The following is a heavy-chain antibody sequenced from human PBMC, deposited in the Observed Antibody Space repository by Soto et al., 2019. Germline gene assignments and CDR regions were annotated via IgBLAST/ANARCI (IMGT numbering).Heavy chain of an antibody. J-gene: IGHJ4*02. D-gene: IGHD6-13*01. CDR1: GFSLSTTGVG. Sequence: SGPTLVNPTQTLTLTCTFSGFSLSTTGVGVSWIRQPPGKDLEWLALIYWHDEKRYSPSLKSRLTITKDTSKNQVVLTMTNMDPVDTATYYCAHRGGAAVGLYYFDYWGQGALVTVSS. V-gene: IGHV2-5*01. CDR3: AHRGGAAVGLYYFDY. CDR2: IYWHDEK.